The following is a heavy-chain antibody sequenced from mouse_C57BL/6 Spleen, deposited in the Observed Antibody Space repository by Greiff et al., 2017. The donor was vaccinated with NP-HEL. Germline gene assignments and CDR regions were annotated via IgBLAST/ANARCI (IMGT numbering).Heavy chain of an antibody. J-gene: IGHJ4*01. CDR1: GYAFTNYL. D-gene: IGHD2-5*01. Sequence: QVHVKQSGAELVRPGTSVKVSCKASGYAFTNYLIEWVKQRPGQGLEWIGVINPGSGGTNYNEKFKGKATLTADKSSSTAYMQLSSLTSEDSAVYFCARWGGYSNYGPYAMDYWGQGTSVTVSS. V-gene: IGHV1-54*01. CDR3: ARWGGYSNYGPYAMDY. CDR2: INPGSGGT.